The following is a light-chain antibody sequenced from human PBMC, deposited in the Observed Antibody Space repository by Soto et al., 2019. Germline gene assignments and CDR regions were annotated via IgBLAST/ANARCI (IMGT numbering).Light chain of an antibody. J-gene: IGKJ5*01. V-gene: IGKV1-5*01. CDR3: QQDYSLPIT. CDR2: DAS. Sequence: DILMTQSPSILSASVGDTVTITCRASQSISKWVAWYQQRAGKAPTALIFDASNSEKWVPSRFSGSGSGTEFTLIISGLQPEDFAVYYCQQDYSLPITFGQGTRLDI. CDR1: QSISKW.